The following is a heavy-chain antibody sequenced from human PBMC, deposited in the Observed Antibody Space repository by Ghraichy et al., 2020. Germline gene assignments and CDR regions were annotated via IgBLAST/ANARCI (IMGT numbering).Heavy chain of an antibody. CDR3: ARRDYFTAFAI. J-gene: IGHJ3*02. D-gene: IGHD2/OR15-2a*01. V-gene: IGHV4-4*09. CDR1: GGSVTSNY. CDR2: IYISGGT. Sequence: SETLSLTCTVSGGSVTSNYWNWIRQAPGKGLEWIGNIYISGGTRYNPSLQSRVTISLDTSKNQFFLNLISVPAADTAIYYCARRDYFTAFAIWGQGTMVTVSS.